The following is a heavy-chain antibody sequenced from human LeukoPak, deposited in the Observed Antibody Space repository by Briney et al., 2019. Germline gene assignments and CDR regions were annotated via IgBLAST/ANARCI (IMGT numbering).Heavy chain of an antibody. CDR2: IWYDGSNK. V-gene: IGHV3-33*01. Sequence: GGSLRLSCAASGFTFSSYGMHWVRQAPGKGLEWVAVIWYDGSNKYYADFVKGRFTISRDNSKNTLYLQMNSLRAEDTAVYYCARDTSNDFWSGYYPHYGYYYGMDVWGQGTTVTVSS. CDR1: GFTFSSYG. CDR3: ARDTSNDFWSGYYPHYGYYYGMDV. J-gene: IGHJ6*02. D-gene: IGHD3-3*01.